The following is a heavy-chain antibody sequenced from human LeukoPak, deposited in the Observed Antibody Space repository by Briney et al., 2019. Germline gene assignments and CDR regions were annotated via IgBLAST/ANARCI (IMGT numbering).Heavy chain of an antibody. J-gene: IGHJ6*03. V-gene: IGHV3-9*01. Sequence: GGSLRLSCAASGFTFDDYAMHWVRQAPGKVLEWVSGISWNSGSIGYADSVKGRFTISRDNSKNTLYLQMNSLRAEDTAVYYCARVLSGRGSLYSYYYYMDVWGKGTTVTISS. CDR1: GFTFDDYA. D-gene: IGHD3-10*01. CDR2: ISWNSGSI. CDR3: ARVLSGRGSLYSYYYYMDV.